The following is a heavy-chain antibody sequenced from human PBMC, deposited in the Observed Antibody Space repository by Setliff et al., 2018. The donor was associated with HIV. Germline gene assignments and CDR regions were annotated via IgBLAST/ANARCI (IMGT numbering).Heavy chain of an antibody. Sequence: SETLSLTCTVSGGSINTGSYYWGWIRQPPGKGLESIGTIYYSGSTYYKSSLKSRLTISVDTSKNQFSLKMSSVTAADTAVYYCARARGPEGYFDSWGQGTLVTVPQ. CDR3: ARARGPEGYFDS. J-gene: IGHJ4*02. CDR2: IYYSGST. CDR1: GGSINTGSYY. V-gene: IGHV4-39*07. D-gene: IGHD3-10*01.